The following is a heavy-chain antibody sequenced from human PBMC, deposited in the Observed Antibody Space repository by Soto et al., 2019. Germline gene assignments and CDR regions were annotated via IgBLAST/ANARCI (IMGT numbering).Heavy chain of an antibody. J-gene: IGHJ6*02. CDR3: VRLDCSGTSCYFYGMDV. D-gene: IGHD2-2*01. Sequence: GGSLRLSCAASGFTFTSSTMKWVRQAPGKGLEWVSSISSGSSDKYYADSVRGRFTISRDDAKNSVYLQMKGLRAEDSAVYYCVRLDCSGTSCYFYGMDVWGQGTTVTVSS. V-gene: IGHV3-21*06. CDR1: GFTFTSST. CDR2: ISSGSSDK.